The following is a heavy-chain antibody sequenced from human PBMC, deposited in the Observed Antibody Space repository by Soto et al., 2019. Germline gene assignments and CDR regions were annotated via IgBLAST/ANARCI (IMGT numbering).Heavy chain of an antibody. J-gene: IGHJ6*02. CDR3: ARYCSSTSCYAPDYYYGMDV. Sequence: GGSLRLSCAASGFTFSSYGMHWVRQAPGKGLEWVAVIWYDGSNKYYADSVKGRFTISRDNSKNTLYRQMNSLRAEDTAVYYCARYCSSTSCYAPDYYYGMDVWGQGTTVTVSS. D-gene: IGHD2-2*01. CDR2: IWYDGSNK. V-gene: IGHV3-33*01. CDR1: GFTFSSYG.